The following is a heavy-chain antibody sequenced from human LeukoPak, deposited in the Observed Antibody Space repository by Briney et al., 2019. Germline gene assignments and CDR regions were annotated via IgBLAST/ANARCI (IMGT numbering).Heavy chain of an antibody. CDR1: GGSISSGDYY. CDR2: IYYSGST. Sequence: PSETLSLTCTVSGGSISSGDYYWSWIRQPPGKGLEWIGYIYYSGSTNYNPSLKSRVTISVDTSKNQFSLKLSSVTAADTAVYYCARRDDFWSGYYDYWGQGTLVTVSS. D-gene: IGHD3-3*01. V-gene: IGHV4-61*08. J-gene: IGHJ4*02. CDR3: ARRDDFWSGYYDY.